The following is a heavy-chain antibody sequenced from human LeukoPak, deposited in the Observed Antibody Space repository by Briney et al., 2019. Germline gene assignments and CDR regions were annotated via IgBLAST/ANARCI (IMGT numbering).Heavy chain of an antibody. D-gene: IGHD6-13*01. CDR1: GFTFNYHA. V-gene: IGHV3-30*04. CDR3: VRDMGSSSTCFDH. J-gene: IGHJ4*02. Sequence: GGSLRLSCAASGFTFNYHAMHWVRKAPGKGLEWVAGTSYDGSKKMYSDSAKGRFSISRDNAKNMLYVQMNSLTVEDTAVYYCVRDMGSSSTCFDHWGQGILVAVSS. CDR2: TSYDGSKK.